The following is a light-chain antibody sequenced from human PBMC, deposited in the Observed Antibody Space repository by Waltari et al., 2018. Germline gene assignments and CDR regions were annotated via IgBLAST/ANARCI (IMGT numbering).Light chain of an antibody. CDR2: DTA. CDR1: QSVSSY. Sequence: EIVLTQSPATLSLSPGERATLSCRASQSVSSYLAWYQQEPGKAPRLLMYDTANRSTGIPARFSGSGSGTDFALTISSLEPEDFAVYYGQNRSIFGGGTKVES. CDR3: QNRSI. V-gene: IGKV3-11*01. J-gene: IGKJ4*01.